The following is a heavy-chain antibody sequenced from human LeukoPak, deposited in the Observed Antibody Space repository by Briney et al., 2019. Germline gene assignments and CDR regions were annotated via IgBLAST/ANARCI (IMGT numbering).Heavy chain of an antibody. Sequence: SETQSLTCAVYGGSFSGYYWSWIRQPPGKGLEWIGEINHSGSTNYNPSLKSRVTISVDTSKNQFSLKLSSVTAADTAVYYCARGLEVGATAPFDYWGQGTLVTVSS. CDR3: ARGLEVGATAPFDY. CDR2: INHSGST. CDR1: GGSFSGYY. D-gene: IGHD1-26*01. J-gene: IGHJ4*02. V-gene: IGHV4-34*01.